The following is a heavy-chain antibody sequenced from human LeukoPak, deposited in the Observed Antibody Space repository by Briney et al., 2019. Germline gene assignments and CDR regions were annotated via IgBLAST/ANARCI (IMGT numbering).Heavy chain of an antibody. CDR2: ISSSGNSR. V-gene: IGHV3-48*04. CDR3: ARDKLRLQSLDY. J-gene: IGHJ4*02. CDR1: GFILSNYR. Sequence: PGGSLRLSCAASGFILSNYRMNWVRQAPGKGLEWVSYISSSGNSREYADSVKGRFTISRDNARDSLRLQMNSLRVEDTAVYYCARDKLRLQSLDYWGQGTLVTVSS. D-gene: IGHD5-24*01.